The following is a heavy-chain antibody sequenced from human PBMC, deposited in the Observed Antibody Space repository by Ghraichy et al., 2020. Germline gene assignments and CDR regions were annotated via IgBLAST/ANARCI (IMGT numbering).Heavy chain of an antibody. V-gene: IGHV3-23*01. CDR1: GFNFRNYA. Sequence: GGSLRLSCAGSGFNFRNYAMTWVRQAPGQGLEWVSGINNNGGSTYSADSVKGRFTISRDNPKNTLYLQMNSLRGEDSAVYFCARTQLWLPHGGFDVWGQGTMVTVSP. CDR3: ARTQLWLPHGGFDV. CDR2: INNNGGST. J-gene: IGHJ3*01. D-gene: IGHD5-18*01.